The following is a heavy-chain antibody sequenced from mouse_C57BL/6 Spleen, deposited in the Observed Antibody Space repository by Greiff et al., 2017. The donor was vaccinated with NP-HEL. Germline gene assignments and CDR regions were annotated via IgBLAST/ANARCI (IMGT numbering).Heavy chain of an antibody. CDR2: IHPNSGST. Sequence: QVQLQQPGAELVKPGASVKLSCKASGYTFTSYWMHWVKQRPGQGLEWIGMIHPNSGSTNYNEKFKSKATMTVDKSSSTAYRQLSSLTSEDSAVYYCAREGNQLGRYFDYWGQGTTLTVSS. D-gene: IGHD4-1*02. J-gene: IGHJ2*01. V-gene: IGHV1-64*01. CDR1: GYTFTSYW. CDR3: AREGNQLGRYFDY.